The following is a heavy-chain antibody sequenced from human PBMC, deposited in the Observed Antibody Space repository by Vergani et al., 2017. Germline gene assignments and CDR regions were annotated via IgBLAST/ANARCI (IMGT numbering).Heavy chain of an antibody. CDR3: AHRLYRNAYYDY. D-gene: IGHD2-8*01. Sequence: QITLKESGPTLVKPTQTLTLTCSFSGISLSTSGEGVGWIRQPPGKALEWLALIYWNDDKTYRPSLRNRLTITKDTPKNQVFLTMTDMDPLDTGTYYCAHRLYRNAYYDYWGQGTLVTASS. J-gene: IGHJ4*02. CDR2: IYWNDDK. V-gene: IGHV2-5*01. CDR1: GISLSTSGEG.